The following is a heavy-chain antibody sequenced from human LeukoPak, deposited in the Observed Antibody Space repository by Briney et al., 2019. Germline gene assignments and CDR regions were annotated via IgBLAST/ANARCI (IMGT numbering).Heavy chain of an antibody. CDR3: ARGWRSGYDFDY. CDR2: INPSGGST. V-gene: IGHV1-46*01. CDR1: GYTFTSYY. D-gene: IGHD5-12*01. Sequence: ASVKVSCKASGYTFTSYYMHWVRQAPGQGLEWMGIINPSGGSTSYAQKFQGRVTMTRDMSTSTVYMELSSLRSDDTAVYYCARGWRSGYDFDYWGQGTLVTVSS. J-gene: IGHJ4*02.